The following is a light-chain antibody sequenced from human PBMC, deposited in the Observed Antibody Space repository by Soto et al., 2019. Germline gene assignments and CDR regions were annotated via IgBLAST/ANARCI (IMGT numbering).Light chain of an antibody. J-gene: IGKJ1*01. Sequence: EIVLTQSPGTLSLSPVERSTLSCRASESVSRNYIAWYQQKPGQAPRLLMYDAILRAAGIPARFSGSGSGTEFTLTISSLQSEDFAVYYCQKYDYWPRTFGQGTKVDIK. CDR2: DAI. V-gene: IGKV3-15*01. CDR1: ESVSRN. CDR3: QKYDYWPRT.